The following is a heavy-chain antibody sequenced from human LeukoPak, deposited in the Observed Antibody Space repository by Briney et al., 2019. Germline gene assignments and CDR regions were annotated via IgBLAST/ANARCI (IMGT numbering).Heavy chain of an antibody. CDR3: AKGNWVITMVRGVIGY. CDR1: GFTVSSNS. D-gene: IGHD3-10*01. CDR2: IYSDNT. Sequence: GGSLRLSCTVSGFTVSSNSMSWVRQAPGKGLEWVSFIYSDNTHYSDSVKGRFTISRDNSKNTLYLQMNSLRAEDTAVYYCAKGNWVITMVRGVIGYWGQGTLVTVSS. J-gene: IGHJ4*02. V-gene: IGHV3-53*01.